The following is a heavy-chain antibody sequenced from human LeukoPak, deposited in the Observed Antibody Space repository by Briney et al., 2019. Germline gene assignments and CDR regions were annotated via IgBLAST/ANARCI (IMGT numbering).Heavy chain of an antibody. D-gene: IGHD5-18*01. V-gene: IGHV3-23*01. CDR3: AKDMTTLYSKRRYYGMDV. J-gene: IGHJ6*02. Sequence: ETLSLTCAVYGGSFSGYYWSWIRQPPGKGLEWVSAISGSGGSTYYADSVKGRFTISRDNSKNTLYLQMNSLRAEDTAVYYCAKDMTTLYSKRRYYGMDVWGQGTTVTVSS. CDR2: ISGSGGST. CDR1: GGSFSGYY.